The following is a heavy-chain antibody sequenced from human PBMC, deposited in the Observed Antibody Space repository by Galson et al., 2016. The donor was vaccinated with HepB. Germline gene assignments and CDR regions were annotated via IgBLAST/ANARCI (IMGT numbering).Heavy chain of an antibody. Sequence: ETLSLTCTVSGVSINSPSYFWGWLRQAPGQPPEWITTFYYTGRSDSNPSLKSRVTISGGPSENDFSLRLSSVTAADSAVYFCARDWPNTGGYNDAFNIWGQGTMVTVSS. J-gene: IGHJ3*02. CDR2: FYYTGRS. CDR3: ARDWPNTGGYNDAFNI. V-gene: IGHV4-39*02. D-gene: IGHD1-26*01. CDR1: GVSINSPSYF.